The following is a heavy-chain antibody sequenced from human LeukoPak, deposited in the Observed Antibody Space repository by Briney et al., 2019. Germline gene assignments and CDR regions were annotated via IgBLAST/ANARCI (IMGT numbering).Heavy chain of an antibody. V-gene: IGHV1-18*01. D-gene: IGHD6-6*01. CDR1: GYSFTTYG. CDR2: ISAYNGNT. Sequence: GASVKVSCKASGYSFTTYGISWVRQAPGQGLEWMGWISAYNGNTNYAQKIQGRVTMTTDTSTSTAYMELRSLRYDDTAVYYCARDMIAARPNWFDPWGQGTLVTVSS. J-gene: IGHJ5*02. CDR3: ARDMIAARPNWFDP.